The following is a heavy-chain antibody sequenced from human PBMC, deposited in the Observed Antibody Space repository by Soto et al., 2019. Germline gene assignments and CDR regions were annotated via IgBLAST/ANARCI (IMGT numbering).Heavy chain of an antibody. V-gene: IGHV1-69*13. CDR3: ARIPVAATPNYFDY. D-gene: IGHD2-15*01. J-gene: IGHJ4*02. Sequence: SVKVSCKASGGTFSSYAISWVRQAPGQGLEWMGGIIPIFGTANYAQKFQGRVTITADESTSTAYMELSSLRSEDTAVYYCARIPVAATPNYFDYWGQGTLVTVSS. CDR2: IIPIFGTA. CDR1: GGTFSSYA.